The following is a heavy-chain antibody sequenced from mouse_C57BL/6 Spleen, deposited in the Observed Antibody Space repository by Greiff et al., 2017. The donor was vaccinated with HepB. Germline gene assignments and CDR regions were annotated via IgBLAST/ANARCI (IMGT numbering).Heavy chain of an antibody. CDR3: AREGGIYDGSPGFAY. CDR1: GYTFTSYW. V-gene: IGHV1-55*01. J-gene: IGHJ3*01. D-gene: IGHD2-3*01. Sequence: VQLQQPGAELVKPGASVKMSCKASGYTFTSYWITWVKQRPGQGLEWIGDICPGSGSTNYNEKFKSKATLTVDTSSSTAYMQLSSLTSEDSAVYYCAREGGIYDGSPGFAYWGQGTLVTVSA. CDR2: ICPGSGST.